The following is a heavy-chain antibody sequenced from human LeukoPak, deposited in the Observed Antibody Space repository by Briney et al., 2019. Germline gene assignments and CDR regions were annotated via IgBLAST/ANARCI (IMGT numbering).Heavy chain of an antibody. CDR3: ARGGSTSLDAFDI. J-gene: IGHJ3*02. CDR1: GYTFAGYY. V-gene: IGHV1-2*02. D-gene: IGHD2-2*01. Sequence: ASVKVSCTASGYTFAGYYMHWVRQAPGQGLEWMTWITPNSGGTNYAQKFQGRVTMTRDTSLNTAYMELSRLRSDDTAVYYCARGGSTSLDAFDIWGQGTMVTVSS. CDR2: ITPNSGGT.